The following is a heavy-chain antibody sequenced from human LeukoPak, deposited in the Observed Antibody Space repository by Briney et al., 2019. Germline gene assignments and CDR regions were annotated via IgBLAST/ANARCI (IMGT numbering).Heavy chain of an antibody. V-gene: IGHV4-61*02. CDR3: ARARDGYNLDYYYYYMDV. J-gene: IGHJ6*03. CDR2: IYTSGST. Sequence: SETLSLTCTVSGGSISSGSYYWNWIRQPAGNGLEWIGRIYTSGSTNYNPSLKSRVTISVDTSKNQFSLKLSSVTAADTAVYYCARARDGYNLDYYYYYMDVWGKGTTVTISS. CDR1: GGSISSGSYY. D-gene: IGHD5-24*01.